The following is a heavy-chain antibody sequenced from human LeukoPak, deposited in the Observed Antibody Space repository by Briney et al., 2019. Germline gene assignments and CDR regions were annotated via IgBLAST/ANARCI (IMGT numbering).Heavy chain of an antibody. Sequence: PSETLSLTCTVSGGSISSYYWSWIRQPPGKGLEWIGYIYSSGSTNYNPSLKSRVTISVDTSKNQFSLKLSSVTAADTAVYYCARGLDIVATETDYYYYYGMDVWGQGTTVTVSS. V-gene: IGHV4-59*01. J-gene: IGHJ6*02. CDR2: IYSSGST. D-gene: IGHD5-12*01. CDR1: GGSISSYY. CDR3: ARGLDIVATETDYYYYYGMDV.